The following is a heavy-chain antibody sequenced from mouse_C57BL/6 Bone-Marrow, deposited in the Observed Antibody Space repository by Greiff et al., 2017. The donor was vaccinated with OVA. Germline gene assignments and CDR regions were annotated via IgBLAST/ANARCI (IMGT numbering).Heavy chain of an antibody. CDR1: GFTFSDYG. CDR3: ARRIDGWGYFDV. CDR2: ISNLAYSI. V-gene: IGHV5-15*01. D-gene: IGHD2-3*01. Sequence: EVMLVESGGGLVQPGGSLKLSCAASGFTFSDYGMAWVRQAPRKGPEWVAFISNLAYSIYYADNVTGRFTLSRENAKNTLYLEMSSLRSEDTAMYYCARRIDGWGYFDVWGTGTTVTVSS. J-gene: IGHJ1*03.